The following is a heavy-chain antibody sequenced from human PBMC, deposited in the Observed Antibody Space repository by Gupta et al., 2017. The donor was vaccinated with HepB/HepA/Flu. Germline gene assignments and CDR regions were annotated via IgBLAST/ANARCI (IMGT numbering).Heavy chain of an antibody. CDR2: ISYEGSNK. J-gene: IGHJ6*02. CDR1: GFTFSNYV. Sequence: QVQLVESGGGVVQPGRSLRLSCAAPGFTFSNYVMHWVRQAPGKGLEWVAAISYEGSNKYYADSVKGRFTISRDNPKNMMYLQMTSLRPEDTGVYYCTRASYDSSGYDYGMDVWGQGTTVTVSS. CDR3: TRASYDSSGYDYGMDV. D-gene: IGHD3-22*01. V-gene: IGHV3-30*03.